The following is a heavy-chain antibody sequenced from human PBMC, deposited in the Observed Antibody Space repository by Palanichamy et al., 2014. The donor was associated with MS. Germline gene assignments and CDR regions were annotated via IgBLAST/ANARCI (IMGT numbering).Heavy chain of an antibody. J-gene: IGHJ6*02. CDR1: IQHQYLY. CDR3: ARMVATTTLRIGYNYAMDV. V-gene: IGHV3-21*01. D-gene: IGHD2-15*01. CDR2: ISSSSSYI. Sequence: EVRAGGVVGDGRGQRGGVPETRLCSLWIQHQYLYYELGPPGSREGLEWVSSISSSSSYIYYADSVKGRLTISRDNAKNSLYLQMNSLRAEDTAVYSCARMVATTTLRIGYNYAMDVWGQGTTVTVSS.